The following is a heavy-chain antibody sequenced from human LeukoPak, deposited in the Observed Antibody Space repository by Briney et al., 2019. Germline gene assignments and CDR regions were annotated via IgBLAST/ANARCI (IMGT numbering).Heavy chain of an antibody. Sequence: GGSLRLSCAASGFSLSNFWMNWVRLAPGKGLEWVATIKHDGSETFYVDSVKGRFTISRDNAKNSLYLLMNSLRAEDTAVYYCARDRSYVGFDYWGQGTLVTVSS. CDR3: ARDRSYVGFDY. CDR1: GFSLSNFW. V-gene: IGHV3-7*01. J-gene: IGHJ4*02. D-gene: IGHD4-23*01. CDR2: IKHDGSET.